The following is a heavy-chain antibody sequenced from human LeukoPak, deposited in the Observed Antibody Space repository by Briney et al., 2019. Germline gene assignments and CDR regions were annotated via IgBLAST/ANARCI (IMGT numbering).Heavy chain of an antibody. V-gene: IGHV4-59*08. CDR3: ARGFECSSTSCYNSPFDP. D-gene: IGHD2-2*02. J-gene: IGHJ5*02. Sequence: PSETLSLTCTVSGGSISPYYWSWIRQPPGKGLEWIGYIYYSGSTSYNPSLNSRVTISVDTSKNQFSLKLSSMTAADTAVYYCARGFECSSTSCYNSPFDPWGQGTLVTVSS. CDR1: GGSISPYY. CDR2: IYYSGST.